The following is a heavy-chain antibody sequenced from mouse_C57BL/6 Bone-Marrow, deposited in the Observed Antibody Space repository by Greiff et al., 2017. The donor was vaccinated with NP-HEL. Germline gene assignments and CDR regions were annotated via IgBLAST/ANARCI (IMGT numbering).Heavy chain of an antibody. CDR2: IYPRSGNT. CDR1: GYTFTSYG. V-gene: IGHV1-81*01. D-gene: IGHD1-1*01. J-gene: IGHJ2*01. Sequence: QVQLQQSGAELARPGASVKLSCKASGYTFTSYGISWVKQRTGQGLEWIGEIYPRSGNTYYNEKFKGKATLTADKSSSTAYMQFSSLTSEDSAIYYCARLYYGSSLDYWGQGTTLTVSS. CDR3: ARLYYGSSLDY.